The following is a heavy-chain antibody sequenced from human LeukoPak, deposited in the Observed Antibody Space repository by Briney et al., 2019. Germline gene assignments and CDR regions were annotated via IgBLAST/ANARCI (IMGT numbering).Heavy chain of an antibody. CDR1: GYTFTGYY. V-gene: IGHV1-2*02. J-gene: IGHJ4*02. D-gene: IGHD3-3*01. CDR2: INPNSGGT. CDR3: ASEYDFWSGYLDY. Sequence: GASVKVSCKASGYTFTGYYMHWVRQAPGQGLEWMGWINPNSGGTNYAQKFQGRVTMTRDTSISTAYMELSRLRSDDTAVYYCASEYDFWSGYLDYWGQGTLVTVSS.